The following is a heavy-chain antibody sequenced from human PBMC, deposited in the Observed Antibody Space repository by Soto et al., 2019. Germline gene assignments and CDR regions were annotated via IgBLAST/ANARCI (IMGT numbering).Heavy chain of an antibody. J-gene: IGHJ4*02. V-gene: IGHV3-23*01. Sequence: GGSLRLSCAASGFSFTTYAMNWVRQAPGKGLDWVAGISERGSIRHYAESVKGRFTISRDNSKNTLYLQMNSLRADDTAVYYCAKHRYCGVDVCSEGFGNWGQGTLVTVSS. CDR3: AKHRYCGVDVCSEGFGN. D-gene: IGHD2-21*01. CDR1: GFSFTTYA. CDR2: ISERGSIR.